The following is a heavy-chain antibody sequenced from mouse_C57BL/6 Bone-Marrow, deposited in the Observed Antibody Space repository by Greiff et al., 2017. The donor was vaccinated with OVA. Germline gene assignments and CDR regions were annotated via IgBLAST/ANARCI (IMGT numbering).Heavy chain of an antibody. V-gene: IGHV14-4*01. Sequence: EVQLQQSGAELVRPGASVKLSCTASGFNIKDDYMHWVKQRPEQGLEWIGWIDPENGDTEYASKFQGKATITADTSSNTAYLQLSSLTSEDTAVYYCTTYDGDPAWFAYWGQGTLVTVSA. CDR1: GFNIKDDY. J-gene: IGHJ3*01. CDR2: IDPENGDT. D-gene: IGHD2-3*01. CDR3: TTYDGDPAWFAY.